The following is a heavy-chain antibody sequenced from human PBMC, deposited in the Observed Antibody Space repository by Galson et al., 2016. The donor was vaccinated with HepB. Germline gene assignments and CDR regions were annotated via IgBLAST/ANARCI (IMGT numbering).Heavy chain of an antibody. Sequence: SLRLSCAASGFTVSSNYMSWVRQAPGKGLEWVSIIYSGGDTYYADSVKGRFTISRDTLRNTLYVQMNSLRAEDTAVYYCATSSGYYGTLFWGQGTLVTVSS. CDR2: IYSGGDT. CDR3: ATSSGYYGTLF. CDR1: GFTVSSNY. V-gene: IGHV3-66*01. D-gene: IGHD3-22*01. J-gene: IGHJ4*02.